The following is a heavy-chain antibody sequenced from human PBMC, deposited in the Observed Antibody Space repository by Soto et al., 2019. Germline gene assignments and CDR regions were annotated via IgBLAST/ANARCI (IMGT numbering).Heavy chain of an antibody. CDR1: GFTFSNYA. Sequence: GGYLRLSCAASGFTFSNYAIHWVRQAPGKGLEWVAVVASDGKDKRYADSVKGRFTISRDNSKNTVYLQMNSLRGEDTAVYYCAKDGSIAAADYFFDYSGQGSLVTVSS. CDR2: VASDGKDK. CDR3: AKDGSIAAADYFFDY. D-gene: IGHD6-13*01. J-gene: IGHJ4*02. V-gene: IGHV3-30*18.